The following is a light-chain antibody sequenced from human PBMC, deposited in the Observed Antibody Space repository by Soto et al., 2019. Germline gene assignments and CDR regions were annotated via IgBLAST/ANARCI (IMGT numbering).Light chain of an antibody. Sequence: DIVMTQSPLSLPVTPGEPASISCRSSQSLLHSNGYNYLDWYLQKPGQSPQLLIYLGSNRASGVPDRFSGSGSGTDFTLKISGVEAEDVGVYYCMQALQLLTFGGGTKVEIK. CDR1: QSLLHSNGYNY. CDR2: LGS. CDR3: MQALQLLT. V-gene: IGKV2-28*01. J-gene: IGKJ4*01.